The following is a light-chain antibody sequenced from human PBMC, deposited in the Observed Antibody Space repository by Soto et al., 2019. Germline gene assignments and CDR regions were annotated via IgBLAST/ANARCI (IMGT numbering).Light chain of an antibody. CDR2: ATS. Sequence: AIQMTQSPSSLSASLGDRVTITSRASQGISGDLGWYQQKPGKAPKLLISATSTLQSGVPSRFSGRGSGTNFTLTISSLQSDDSATYYCIQDFISPLTVGQGTKVEL. J-gene: IGKJ1*01. V-gene: IGKV1-6*01. CDR1: QGISGD. CDR3: IQDFISPLT.